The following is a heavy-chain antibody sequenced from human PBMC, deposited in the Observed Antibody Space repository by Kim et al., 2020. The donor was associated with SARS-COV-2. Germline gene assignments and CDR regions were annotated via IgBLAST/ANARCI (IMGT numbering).Heavy chain of an antibody. D-gene: IGHD2-2*01. CDR3: ARGWEIVVVQAAMIFPRPFDY. CDR2: IYYSGST. Sequence: SETLSLTCTVSGGSISSSSYYWGWIRQPPGKGLEWIGSIYYSGSTYYNPSLKSRVTISVDTSKNQFSLKLSSVTAADTAVYYCARGWEIVVVQAAMIFPRPFDYWGQGTLVTVSS. CDR1: GGSISSSSYY. J-gene: IGHJ4*02. V-gene: IGHV4-39*01.